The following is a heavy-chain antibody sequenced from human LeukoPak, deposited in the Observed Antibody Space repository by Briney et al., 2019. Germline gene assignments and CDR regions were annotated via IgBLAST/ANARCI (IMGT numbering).Heavy chain of an antibody. D-gene: IGHD2-2*01. CDR2: IKQDGSEK. Sequence: GGSLRLSCAASGFTFSSYEMSWVRQAPGKGLEWVANIKQDGSEKYYVDSVKGRFTISRDNAKNSLYLQMNSLRAEDTAVYYCAREDKLGYCSSTSCYGMSYFDYWGQGTLVTVSS. J-gene: IGHJ4*02. CDR1: GFTFSSYE. V-gene: IGHV3-7*01. CDR3: AREDKLGYCSSTSCYGMSYFDY.